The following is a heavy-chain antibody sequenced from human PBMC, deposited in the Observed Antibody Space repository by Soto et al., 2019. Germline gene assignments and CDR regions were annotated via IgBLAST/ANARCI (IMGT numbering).Heavy chain of an antibody. Sequence: QVQLVESGGGVVQPGRSLRLSCAASGFTFSSYGMHWVRQAPGKGLEWVAVIWYDGSNKYYADSVKGRFTISRDNSKNTLYLQMNSLRAEDTAVYYCARDIWALGASYIDYWGQGTLVTVSS. V-gene: IGHV3-33*01. CDR3: ARDIWALGASYIDY. CDR1: GFTFSSYG. CDR2: IWYDGSNK. J-gene: IGHJ4*02. D-gene: IGHD1-26*01.